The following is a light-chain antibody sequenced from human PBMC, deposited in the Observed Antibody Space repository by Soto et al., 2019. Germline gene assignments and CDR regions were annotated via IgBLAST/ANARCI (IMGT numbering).Light chain of an antibody. CDR3: DTWACNTRNRV. CDR1: SGHSTYI. J-gene: IGLJ3*02. CDR2: LEGSGTY. Sequence: QLVLTQSSSASASLGSSVKLTCTLSSGHSTYIIAWHQQQPGQAPRDLMKLEGSGTYNQGSGVPDRFSGSSSGADRDLAISNPHSEDEDDYYYDTWACNTRNRVFGGGTKLTVL. V-gene: IGLV4-60*03.